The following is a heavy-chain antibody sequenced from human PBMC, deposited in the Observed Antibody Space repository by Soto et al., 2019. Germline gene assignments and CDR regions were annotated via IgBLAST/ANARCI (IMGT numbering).Heavy chain of an antibody. D-gene: IGHD2-21*01. J-gene: IGHJ5*02. CDR2: ITGNGVST. CDR1: GFTFSNYA. V-gene: IGHV3-23*01. CDR3: AKCGPSNTSIPTGFDP. Sequence: PGGSLRLSCAVSGFTFSNYAMAWVRQAPGKGLEYVSSITGNGVSTYYAHSVKGRFTISRDNSKNTLYVQMNSLTAEDTAIYYCAKCGPSNTSIPTGFDPWGHGTL.